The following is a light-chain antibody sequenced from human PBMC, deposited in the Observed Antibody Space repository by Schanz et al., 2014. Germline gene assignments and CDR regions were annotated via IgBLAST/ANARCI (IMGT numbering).Light chain of an antibody. V-gene: IGLV2-14*03. CDR3: SSFTSSSTGV. CDR2: DVS. Sequence: QSALTQPASVSGSPGQSITLSCTGTSSDVGGYNYVSWYQHHPGKAPKLMIYDVSNRPSGVSNRFSGSKSGNTASLTISGLQAEDEADYYCSSFTSSSTGVFGGGTKLTVL. CDR1: SSDVGGYNY. J-gene: IGLJ3*02.